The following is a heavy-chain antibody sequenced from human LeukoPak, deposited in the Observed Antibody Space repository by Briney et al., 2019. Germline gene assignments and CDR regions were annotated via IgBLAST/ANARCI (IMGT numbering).Heavy chain of an antibody. CDR1: GGTFSSYA. Sequence: GSSVKVSCKASGGTFSSYAISWVRQAPGQGLEWMGRIIPILGIANYAQKFQGRVTITADKSTSTAYMELSSLRSEDTAVYYCARVVDDSRSDYFDYWGQGTLVTVSP. CDR3: ARVVDDSRSDYFDY. D-gene: IGHD3-22*01. V-gene: IGHV1-69*04. J-gene: IGHJ4*02. CDR2: IIPILGIA.